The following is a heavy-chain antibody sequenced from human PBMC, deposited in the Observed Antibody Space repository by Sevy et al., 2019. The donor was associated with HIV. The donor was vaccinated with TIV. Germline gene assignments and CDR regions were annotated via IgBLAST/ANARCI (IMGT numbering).Heavy chain of an antibody. D-gene: IGHD3-10*01. V-gene: IGHV3-23*01. Sequence: GGSLRLSCAASGFTFSSYAMSWVRQAPGKGLEWVSAISGSGGSTYYADSVKGRFTISRDNSKNTLYLQMNSLRAEDTAVYYCARDILLWFGELLYWGQGTLVTVSS. CDR3: ARDILLWFGELLY. CDR1: GFTFSSYA. CDR2: ISGSGGST. J-gene: IGHJ4*02.